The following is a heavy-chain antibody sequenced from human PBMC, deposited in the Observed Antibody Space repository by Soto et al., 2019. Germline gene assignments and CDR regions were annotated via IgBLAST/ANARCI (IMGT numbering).Heavy chain of an antibody. CDR1: GGTFSSYA. CDR3: ARGSLFKWGSDSYWFDP. V-gene: IGHV1-69*01. J-gene: IGHJ5*02. Sequence: QVQLLQSGAEVKKPGSSVKVSCKASGGTFSSYAISWVRQAPGQGLEWMGGIIPIFGTANYAQKCQGRVTITADESTSTAYMELSSLRSEDTAVYYCARGSLFKWGSDSYWFDPWGQGTLVTVSS. CDR2: IIPIFGTA. D-gene: IGHD5-12*01.